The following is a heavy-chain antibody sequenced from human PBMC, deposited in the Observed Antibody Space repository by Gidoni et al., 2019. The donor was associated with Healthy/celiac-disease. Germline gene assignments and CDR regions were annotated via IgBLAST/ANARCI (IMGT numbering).Heavy chain of an antibody. V-gene: IGHV3-33*01. Sequence: VQLVESGGGVVQPGRSLSLSCAASGFTFSSYGMHWFRQAPGKGLEWVAVIWYDGSNKYYADSVKGRFTISRDNSKNTLYLQMNSLRAEDTAVYYCARDGPMVQGVIITPLDYYYGMDVWGQGTTVTVSS. D-gene: IGHD3-10*01. CDR3: ARDGPMVQGVIITPLDYYYGMDV. CDR2: IWYDGSNK. J-gene: IGHJ6*02. CDR1: GFTFSSYG.